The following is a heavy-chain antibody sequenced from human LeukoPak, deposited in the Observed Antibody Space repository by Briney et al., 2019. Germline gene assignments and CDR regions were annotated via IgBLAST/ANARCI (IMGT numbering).Heavy chain of an antibody. CDR2: IGTAGDT. CDR3: ARGSYGGYYYGMDV. CDR1: GFTFSSYD. Sequence: GGSLRLSCAASGFTFSSYDMHWVRQATGKGLEWVSAIGTAGDTYYPGSVKGRFTISRENAKSSLYLQMNSLRAGDTAVYYCARGSYGGYYYGMDVWGQGTTVTVSS. V-gene: IGHV3-13*01. D-gene: IGHD4-23*01. J-gene: IGHJ6*02.